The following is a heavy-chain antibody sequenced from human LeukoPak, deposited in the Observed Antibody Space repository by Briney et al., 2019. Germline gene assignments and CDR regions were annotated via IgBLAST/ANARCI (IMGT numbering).Heavy chain of an antibody. Sequence: PSETLSLTCTVSGGSISSGDYYWSWIRQPPGKGLEWIGYIYYSGSTYYNPSHKSRVTISVDTSKNQFSLKLSSVTAADTAVYYCARAVPSPSPSFDIWGQGTMVTVSS. D-gene: IGHD6-6*01. J-gene: IGHJ3*02. V-gene: IGHV4-30-4*01. CDR2: IYYSGST. CDR1: GGSISSGDYY. CDR3: ARAVPSPSPSFDI.